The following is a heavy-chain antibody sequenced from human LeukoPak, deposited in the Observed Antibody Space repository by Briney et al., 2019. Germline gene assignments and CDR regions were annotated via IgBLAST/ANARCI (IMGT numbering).Heavy chain of an antibody. J-gene: IGHJ5*02. Sequence: SDTLSLTCAVSGGSISSSSYYWGWIRQPPGKGLEWIGSIYYSGSTYYNPSLKSRVTISVDTSKNQFSLKLSSVTAADTAVYYCARRTAYSSSGNWFDPWGQGTLVTVSS. CDR2: IYYSGST. CDR1: GGSISSSSYY. CDR3: ARRTAYSSSGNWFDP. D-gene: IGHD6-13*01. V-gene: IGHV4-39*01.